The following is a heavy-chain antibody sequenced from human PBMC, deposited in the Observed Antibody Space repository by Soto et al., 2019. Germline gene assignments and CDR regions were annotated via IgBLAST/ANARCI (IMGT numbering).Heavy chain of an antibody. V-gene: IGHV3-48*01. D-gene: IGHD6-13*01. CDR1: GFTFSSYS. CDR2: ISSSSSTI. Sequence: GGSLRLSCAASGFTFSSYSMNWVRQAPGKGLEWVSYISSSSSTIYYAYSVKGRFTISRDKAKNSLYLQMNSLRAEDTAVYYCAGTWGRGSWPPFDYWGQGTLVTVSS. J-gene: IGHJ4*02. CDR3: AGTWGRGSWPPFDY.